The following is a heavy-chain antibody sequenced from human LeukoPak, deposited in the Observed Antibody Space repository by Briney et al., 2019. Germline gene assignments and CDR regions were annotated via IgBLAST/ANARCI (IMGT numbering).Heavy chain of an antibody. CDR1: GFTFSSYD. V-gene: IGHV3-23*01. J-gene: IGHJ4*02. Sequence: GGSLRLSCAASGFTFSSYDMSWVRQAPGKGLEWVSAIDGSGGSTYYADSVKGRFTISRDNSKNTLYLQMNSLRAEDTAIYYCAKDRRLPWDYFDSWGQGTLVTVSS. CDR2: IDGSGGST. D-gene: IGHD5-12*01. CDR3: AKDRRLPWDYFDS.